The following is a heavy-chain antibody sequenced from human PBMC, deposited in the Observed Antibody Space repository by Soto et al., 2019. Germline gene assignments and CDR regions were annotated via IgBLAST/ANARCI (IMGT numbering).Heavy chain of an antibody. V-gene: IGHV4-59*01. CDR2: IYYSGST. CDR1: GGSISSYY. Sequence: SETLSLTCTVSGGSISSYYWSWIRQPPGKGLEWIGYIYYSGSTNYNPSLKRRVTISVDTSKNQFSLKLSSVTTADTGVYYCARDLKDSSGYYYWVFGYWGQGTLVTVSS. CDR3: ARDLKDSSGYYYWVFGY. J-gene: IGHJ4*02. D-gene: IGHD3-22*01.